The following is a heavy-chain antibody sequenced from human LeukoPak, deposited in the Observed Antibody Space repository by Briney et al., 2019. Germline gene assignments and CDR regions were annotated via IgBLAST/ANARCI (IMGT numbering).Heavy chain of an antibody. V-gene: IGHV1-8*01. Sequence: GGPVKVSCKASGYTFTSYDINWVRQATGQGLEWMGWMNPNSGNTGYAQKFQGRVTMTRNTSISTAYMELSSLRFEDTAVYYCAMGRYIDAFDIWGQGTMVTVSS. CDR1: GYTFTSYD. D-gene: IGHD3-10*01. CDR3: AMGRYIDAFDI. J-gene: IGHJ3*02. CDR2: MNPNSGNT.